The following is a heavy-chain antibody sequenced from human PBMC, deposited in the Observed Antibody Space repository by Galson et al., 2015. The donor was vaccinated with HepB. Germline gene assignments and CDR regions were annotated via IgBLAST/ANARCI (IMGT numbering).Heavy chain of an antibody. CDR1: GGSFSGYY. J-gene: IGHJ4*02. CDR2: INHSGST. V-gene: IGHV4-34*01. D-gene: IGHD3-16*02. CDR3: ARGQMYYDYVWGSYRFRNYFDY. Sequence: ETLSLTCAVYGGSFSGYYWSWIRQPPGKGLEWIGEINHSGSTNYNPSLKSRVTISVDTSKNQFPLKLSSVTAADTAVYYCARGQMYYDYVWGSYRFRNYFDYWGQGTLVTVSS.